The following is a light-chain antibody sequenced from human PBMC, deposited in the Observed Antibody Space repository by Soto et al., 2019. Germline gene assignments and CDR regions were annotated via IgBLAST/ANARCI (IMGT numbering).Light chain of an antibody. Sequence: DIHLTQSPSFLSACVGERVTSACRASQGISSYLAWYQQKPGKAPELLXYAASSLQSGVPSRFSGSGSGTDFTLTISSLQPEDFATYYCQQANSFPLITFGQGTRLEIK. CDR3: QQANSFPLIT. J-gene: IGKJ5*01. CDR1: QGISSY. V-gene: IGKV1-9*01. CDR2: AAS.